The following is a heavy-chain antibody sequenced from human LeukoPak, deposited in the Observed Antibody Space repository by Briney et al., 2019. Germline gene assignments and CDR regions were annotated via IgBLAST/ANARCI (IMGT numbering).Heavy chain of an antibody. CDR3: ARGPPYYYGSGRTDY. Sequence: GASVKVSCKASGYTFTSYGISWVRQAPGRGLEWMGWISAYNGNTNYAQKLQGRVTMTTDTSTSTAYMELRSLRSDDTAVYYCARGPPYYYGSGRTDYWGQGTLVTVSS. J-gene: IGHJ4*02. D-gene: IGHD3-10*01. CDR2: ISAYNGNT. V-gene: IGHV1-18*01. CDR1: GYTFTSYG.